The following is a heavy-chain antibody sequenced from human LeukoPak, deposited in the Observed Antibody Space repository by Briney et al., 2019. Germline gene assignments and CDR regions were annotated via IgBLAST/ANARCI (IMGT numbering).Heavy chain of an antibody. CDR3: ARGRVSSSTWYSTYYYYFYMDV. CDR2: VDHTGST. J-gene: IGHJ6*03. V-gene: IGHV4-59*01. Sequence: SETLSLTCSVSDDSITMYYWTWIRRPPGKGLEWIGYVDHTGSTNFNPSLNGRVSISRDTTKNLFSLRLRSVTAADTAVYFCARGRVSSSTWYSTYYYYFYMDVWGKGTTVTVSS. D-gene: IGHD1-1*01. CDR1: DDSITMYY.